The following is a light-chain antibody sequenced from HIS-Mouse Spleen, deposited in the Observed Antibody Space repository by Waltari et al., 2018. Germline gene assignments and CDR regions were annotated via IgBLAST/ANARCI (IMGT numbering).Light chain of an antibody. CDR3: QVLESNNDDVL. CDR1: NLESKS. V-gene: IGLV3-21*03. J-gene: IGLJ2*01. Sequence: YVLTPPPSVSVAPGKTDRITCGGNNLESKSGHGYQQKQGQAPVLDVYEHSYRPSGIPERFAGSNSGNTAPLTISGVESGDEADYYCQVLESNNDDVLFGGGTKRNVL. CDR2: EHS.